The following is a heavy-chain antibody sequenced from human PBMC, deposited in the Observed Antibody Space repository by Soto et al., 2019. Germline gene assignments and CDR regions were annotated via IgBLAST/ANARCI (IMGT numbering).Heavy chain of an antibody. CDR1: GYSFTSYW. CDR2: IYPGDSDT. Sequence: PGESLKICCKGSGYSFTSYWIGWVRQMPGKGLERMGIIYPGDSDTRSSTSFHGQATITADKSITTAYLQWSSRNASDTAKYYCARLYCYDSSGCYYVNWFDPWGQGTLVTVSS. J-gene: IGHJ5*02. V-gene: IGHV5-51*01. D-gene: IGHD3-22*01. CDR3: ARLYCYDSSGCYYVNWFDP.